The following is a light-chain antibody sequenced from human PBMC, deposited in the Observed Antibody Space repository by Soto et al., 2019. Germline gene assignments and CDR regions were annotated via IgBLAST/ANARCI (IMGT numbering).Light chain of an antibody. CDR1: SSNIGNNY. V-gene: IGLV1-51*01. CDR2: DNN. Sequence: QSVLTQPPSVSAAPGQKVTISCSGSSSNIGNNYVSWYQQLPGTAPKLLIYDNNKRPSGIPDRFSGSKSGTSGTLDITGLQNGDEDDYYCATWDGSLPAEVFGGGTKLTVL. J-gene: IGLJ2*01. CDR3: ATWDGSLPAEV.